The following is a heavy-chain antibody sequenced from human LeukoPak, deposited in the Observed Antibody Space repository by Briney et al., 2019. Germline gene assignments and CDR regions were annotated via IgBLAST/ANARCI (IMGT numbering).Heavy chain of an antibody. D-gene: IGHD2-2*01. CDR1: GFTFSSYS. CDR3: ARVPAAIMGYYFDN. CDR2: ISSSSSYI. J-gene: IGHJ4*02. V-gene: IGHV3-21*01. Sequence: GGSLRLSCAASGFTFSSYSMNWVRQTPGKGLEWVSSISSSSSYIYYADSVKGRFTISRDNAKNSLYLQMSSLRAEDTAVYYCARVPAAIMGYYFDNWGQGTLVTVSS.